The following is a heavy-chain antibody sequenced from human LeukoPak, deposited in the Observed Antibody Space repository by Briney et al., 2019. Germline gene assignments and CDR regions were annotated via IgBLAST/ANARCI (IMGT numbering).Heavy chain of an antibody. CDR2: IYYSGST. CDR3: ARIRRSTLHFDY. V-gene: IGHV4-59*08. CDR1: GGSISSYY. J-gene: IGHJ4*02. Sequence: SGTLSLTCTVSGGSISSYYGSWIRQPPGKGLEWIGYIYYSGSTNYNPSLKSRVTISVDTSKNQFSLKLSSVTAADTAVYYCARIRRSTLHFDYWGQGTLVTVSS. D-gene: IGHD2-15*01.